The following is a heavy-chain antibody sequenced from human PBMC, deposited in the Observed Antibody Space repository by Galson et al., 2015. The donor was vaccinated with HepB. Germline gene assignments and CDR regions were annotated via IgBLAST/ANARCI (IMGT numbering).Heavy chain of an antibody. V-gene: IGHV3-7*05. Sequence: SLRLSCAASGFTFSSYWMSWVRQAPGKGLEWVANIKQDGSEKYYVDSVKGRFTISRDNAKNSLYLQMHNLRAEDTAVYYCARGSSGYYDFWSGPGFDPWGQGALVTVSS. CDR1: GFTFSSYW. J-gene: IGHJ5*02. CDR3: ARGSSGYYDFWSGPGFDP. D-gene: IGHD3-3*01. CDR2: IKQDGSEK.